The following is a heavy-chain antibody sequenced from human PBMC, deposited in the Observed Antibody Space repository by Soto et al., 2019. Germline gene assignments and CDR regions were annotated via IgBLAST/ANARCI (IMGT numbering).Heavy chain of an antibody. CDR3: AKVSSDRGYYYFAMDV. CDR2: ISNDGSER. V-gene: IGHV3-30*18. J-gene: IGHJ6*02. CDR1: GFTFSRYG. D-gene: IGHD3-10*01. Sequence: GGSLRLSCAASGFTFSRYGIHWVRQAPGKGLEWLAVISNDGSERYYEDSVKGRFTISRDNSKDTLYLQMNSLRPDDTAVYYCAKVSSDRGYYYFAMDVWGQGTTVAVSS.